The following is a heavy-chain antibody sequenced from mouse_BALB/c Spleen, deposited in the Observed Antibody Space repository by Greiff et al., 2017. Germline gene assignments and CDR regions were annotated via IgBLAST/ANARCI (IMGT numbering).Heavy chain of an antibody. CDR3: ARGGGPYAMDY. V-gene: IGHV5-9-4*01. CDR2: ISSGGSYT. CDR1: GFTFSSYA. Sequence: EVQGVESGGGLVKPGGSLKLSCAASGFTFSSYAMSWVRQSPEKRLEWVAEISSGGSYTYYPDTVTGRFTISRDNAKNTLYLEMSSLRSEDTAMYYCARGGGPYAMDYWGQGTSVTVSS. D-gene: IGHD1-1*02. J-gene: IGHJ4*01.